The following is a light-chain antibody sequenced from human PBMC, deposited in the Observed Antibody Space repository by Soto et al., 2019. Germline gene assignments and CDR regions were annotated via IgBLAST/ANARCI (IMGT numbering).Light chain of an antibody. J-gene: IGLJ1*01. Sequence: QSALTQPASVSGSPGQSITISCTGTSSDVGSYNLVSWYQQHPGKAPKLMIYEVSKRPSGVSNRFSGSKSGITASLTISWLQAEDEADYYCCSYAGSSTFVFGTGTKVTVL. CDR1: SSDVGSYNL. CDR2: EVS. V-gene: IGLV2-23*02. CDR3: CSYAGSSTFV.